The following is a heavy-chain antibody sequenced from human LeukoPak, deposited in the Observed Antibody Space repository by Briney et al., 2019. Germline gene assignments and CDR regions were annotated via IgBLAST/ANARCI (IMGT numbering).Heavy chain of an antibody. J-gene: IGHJ4*02. CDR2: ISSSSSYI. V-gene: IGHV3-21*01. CDR3: ARDYYGDYSFDY. D-gene: IGHD4-17*01. Sequence: PGGSLRLSCAASGFTFSIYSMNWVRQAPGKGLEWVSSISSSSSYIYCADSVKGRFTISRDNAKNSLYLQMNSLRAEDTAVYYCARDYYGDYSFDYWGQGTLVTVSS. CDR1: GFTFSIYS.